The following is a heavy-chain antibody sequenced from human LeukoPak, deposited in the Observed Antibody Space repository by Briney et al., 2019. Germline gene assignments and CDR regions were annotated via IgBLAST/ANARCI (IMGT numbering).Heavy chain of an antibody. V-gene: IGHV1-2*02. Sequence: GASVKVSCKASGYTFTGYYMHWVRQAPGQGLEWMGWINPNSGGTNYAQKFQGRVTMTRDTSISTAYMELSSLRSEDTAVYYCARDVLYRKRITGTTRNPYYFDYWGQGTLVTVSS. CDR3: ARDVLYRKRITGTTRNPYYFDY. CDR1: GYTFTGYY. J-gene: IGHJ4*02. D-gene: IGHD1-20*01. CDR2: INPNSGGT.